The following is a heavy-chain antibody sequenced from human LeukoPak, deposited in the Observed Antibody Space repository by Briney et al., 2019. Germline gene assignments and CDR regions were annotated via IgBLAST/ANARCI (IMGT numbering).Heavy chain of an antibody. V-gene: IGHV3-73*01. CDR2: IRSKANSYAT. CDR3: TSIDY. Sequence: GGSLRLSCRSSGFTFGDYVMTWVRQASGKGLEWVGRIRSKANSYATAYAASVKGRFTISRDDSKNTAYLQMNSLKTEDTAVYYCTSIDYWGQGTLVTVSS. CDR1: GFTFGDYV. J-gene: IGHJ4*02.